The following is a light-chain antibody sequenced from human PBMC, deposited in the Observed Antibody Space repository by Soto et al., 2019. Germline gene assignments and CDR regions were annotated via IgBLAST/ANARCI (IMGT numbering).Light chain of an antibody. V-gene: IGKV3-20*01. CDR2: HAT. CDR1: QSVGNNF. J-gene: IGKJ4*01. Sequence: EIVLTQSPGTLSLSPGERAALSCRASQSVGNNFLGWYQQKPGQSPRLLIYHATNRATGIPGRFSGTASGTDFTLTISRLEPEDFAVYYCHQYASSPLTFGGGTKVEIK. CDR3: HQYASSPLT.